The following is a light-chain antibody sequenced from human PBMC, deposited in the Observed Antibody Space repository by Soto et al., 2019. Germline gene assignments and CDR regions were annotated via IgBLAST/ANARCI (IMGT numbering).Light chain of an antibody. J-gene: IGLJ2*01. CDR1: SGHSNYK. Sequence: QSVLTQPPSASGSLGAAVTLTCTLSSGHSNYKVDWYQQRPGKGPRFLMRVGTDGIVGSKGDGIPDRFSVFGSGLNRFLTISNIQEEDESDYHCGADHGSWRDFVVVFGGGTKLTVL. V-gene: IGLV9-49*03. CDR3: GADHGSWRDFVVV. CDR2: VGTDGIVG.